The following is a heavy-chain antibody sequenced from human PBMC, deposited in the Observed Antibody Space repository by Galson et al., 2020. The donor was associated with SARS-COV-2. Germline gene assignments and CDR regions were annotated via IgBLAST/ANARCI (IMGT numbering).Heavy chain of an antibody. CDR2: MSSGSSYI. Sequence: KIGESLKLSCAASGFSQSSYSMNWVRQAPGTGLEWGASMSSGSSYIYYAESVSGRFTIPRDNAMNSLYLQMNSLRVEDTAVYYSATLSPTEQDYWCQGTQVTISS. CDR1: GFSQSSYS. V-gene: IGHV3-21*01. J-gene: IGHJ4*02. CDR3: ATLSPTEQDY.